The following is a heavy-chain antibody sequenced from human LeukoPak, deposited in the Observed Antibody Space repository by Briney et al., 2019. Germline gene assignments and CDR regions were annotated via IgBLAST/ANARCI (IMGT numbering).Heavy chain of an antibody. CDR1: GDSVPSNSAT. Sequence: KSSQTLSLTCAISGDSVPSNSATWNWIRQSPSRGLEWLGRTYYRSKWYNDYAVSVKSRITINPDTSKNQFSLQLNSVTPEDTAVYYCARSVFRQQVEPFDYWGQGTLVTVSS. J-gene: IGHJ4*02. V-gene: IGHV6-1*01. D-gene: IGHD6-13*01. CDR3: ARSVFRQQVEPFDY. CDR2: TYYRSKWYN.